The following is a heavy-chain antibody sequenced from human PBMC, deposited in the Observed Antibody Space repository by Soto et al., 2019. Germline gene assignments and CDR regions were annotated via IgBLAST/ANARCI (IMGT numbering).Heavy chain of an antibody. CDR1: GGSFSGYY. D-gene: IGHD2-15*01. J-gene: IGHJ6*02. CDR3: ARGDLVVVVAATPVYYYYAMDV. CDR2: INHSGST. Sequence: SETLSLTCAVYGGSFSGYYWSWIRQPPGKGLEWIGEINHSGSTNYNPPLKSRVTISVDTSKNQFSLKLSSVTAADTAVYYCARGDLVVVVAATPVYYYYAMDVWGQGTTVTVSS. V-gene: IGHV4-34*01.